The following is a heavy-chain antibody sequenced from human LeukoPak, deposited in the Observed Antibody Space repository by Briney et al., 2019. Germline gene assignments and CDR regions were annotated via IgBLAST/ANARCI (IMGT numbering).Heavy chain of an antibody. Sequence: SETLSLTCTVSGGSISSYYWSWIRQPPGKGLEWIGYIYYSGSTNYNPSLKGRVTISVDTSKNQFSLKLSSVTAADTAVYYCARGPGDTASDYWGQGTLVTVSS. V-gene: IGHV4-59*01. J-gene: IGHJ4*02. CDR3: ARGPGDTASDY. D-gene: IGHD5-18*01. CDR2: IYYSGST. CDR1: GGSISSYY.